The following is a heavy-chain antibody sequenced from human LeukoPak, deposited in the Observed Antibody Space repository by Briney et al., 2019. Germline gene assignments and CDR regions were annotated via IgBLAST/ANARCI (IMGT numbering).Heavy chain of an antibody. CDR3: ARVLVGGYGGVGDY. J-gene: IGHJ4*02. CDR1: GYTFTTHY. D-gene: IGHD6-19*01. Sequence: ASVKVSCXASGYTFTTHYMHWVRQAPGQGLEWMGIINPSGGSTSYAQKFQGRVTMTRDTSASTVYMDLSNLRFEDTAVYYCARVLVGGYGGVGDYWGQGTLVTVSS. CDR2: INPSGGST. V-gene: IGHV1-46*01.